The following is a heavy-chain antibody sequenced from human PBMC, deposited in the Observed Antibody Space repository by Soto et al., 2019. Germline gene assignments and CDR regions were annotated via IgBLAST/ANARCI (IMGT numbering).Heavy chain of an antibody. CDR2: IIPMFGKG. CDR3: ATAHSSGWYFFDY. Sequence: SVKVSCKASGDSFSTLGINWVRQAPGQGLEWMGGIIPMFGKGRYAQRFQGRATLTADKSTSTAYMELSSLRSDDTAVYYCATAHSSGWYFFDYWGQGSLVTVS. CDR1: GDSFSTLG. J-gene: IGHJ4*02. V-gene: IGHV1-69*06. D-gene: IGHD6-19*01.